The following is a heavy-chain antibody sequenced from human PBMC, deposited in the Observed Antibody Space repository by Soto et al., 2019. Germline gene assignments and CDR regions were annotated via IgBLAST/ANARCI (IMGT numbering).Heavy chain of an antibody. Sequence: QVQLVESGGGVVQPGRSLRLSCAASGFTFSSYGMHWVRQAPGKGLEWVAVIWYDGSNKYYADSVKGRFTISRDNSKNSLYLQMNSLRAEDTAVYYCARALPGIVGANDGMDVWGQGTTVTVSS. CDR3: ARALPGIVGANDGMDV. CDR2: IWYDGSNK. J-gene: IGHJ6*02. D-gene: IGHD1-26*01. CDR1: GFTFSSYG. V-gene: IGHV3-33*01.